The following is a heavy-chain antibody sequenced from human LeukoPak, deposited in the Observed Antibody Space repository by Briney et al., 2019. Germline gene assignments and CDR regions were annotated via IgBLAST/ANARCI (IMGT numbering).Heavy chain of an antibody. CDR3: AKDGVVTAAFDI. Sequence: PGGSLRLSCAASGFTVSSNYMSWVRQAPGKGLEWVSAISGSGGSTYYADSVKGRFTISRDNSKNTLYLQMNSLRAEDTAVYYCAKDGVVTAAFDIWGQGTMVTVSS. J-gene: IGHJ3*02. CDR1: GFTVSSNY. D-gene: IGHD2-21*02. V-gene: IGHV3-23*01. CDR2: ISGSGGST.